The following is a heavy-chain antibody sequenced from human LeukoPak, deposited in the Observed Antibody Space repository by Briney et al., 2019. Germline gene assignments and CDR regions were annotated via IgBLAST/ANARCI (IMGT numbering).Heavy chain of an antibody. CDR3: ARAGISDPTDY. V-gene: IGHV1-46*01. CDR1: GYTFTDYF. J-gene: IGHJ4*02. D-gene: IGHD2-21*01. CDR2: INPRGGST. Sequence: ASVKVSCKASGYTFTDYFIHWVRQAPGQGLEWMGIINPRGGSTSYAQKFQGRVTMTRDRSTSTVYMEVTSLKSDDTAVYFCARAGISDPTDYWGQGTLVIVSS.